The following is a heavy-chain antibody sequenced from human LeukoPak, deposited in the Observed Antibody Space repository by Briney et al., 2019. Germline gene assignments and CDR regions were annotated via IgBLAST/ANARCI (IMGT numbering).Heavy chain of an antibody. J-gene: IGHJ6*03. CDR2: ISYDGSNE. CDR3: ARVTYSGYGHYYYMDV. Sequence: QSGRSLRLSCAASGFTFSSYVMHWVRQAPGKGLEWVAIISYDGSNEYYADSVKGRFTISRDNAKNSLYLQMNSLRAEDTAVYYCARVTYSGYGHYYYMDVWGKGTTVTVSS. V-gene: IGHV3-30*04. CDR1: GFTFSSYV. D-gene: IGHD5-12*01.